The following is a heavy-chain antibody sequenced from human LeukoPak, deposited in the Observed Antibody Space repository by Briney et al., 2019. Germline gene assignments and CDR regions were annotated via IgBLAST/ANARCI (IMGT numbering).Heavy chain of an antibody. V-gene: IGHV3-9*01. CDR1: GFTFDDYA. Sequence: PGRSLRLSCAASGFTFDDYAMHWVRQAPGKGLEWVSGISWNSGSIGYADSVEGRFTISRDNAKNSLYLQMNSLRAEDTALYYCAKDMGASSGYYPFDYWGQGTLVTVSS. CDR2: ISWNSGSI. D-gene: IGHD3-22*01. J-gene: IGHJ4*02. CDR3: AKDMGASSGYYPFDY.